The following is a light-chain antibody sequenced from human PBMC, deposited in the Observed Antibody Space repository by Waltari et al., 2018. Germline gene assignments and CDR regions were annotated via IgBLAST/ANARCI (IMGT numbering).Light chain of an antibody. CDR1: SSNIGGNY. J-gene: IGLJ3*02. CDR3: GTWDTSLSAGV. Sequence: QSVLTQPPSVSAAPGQKVTISCSGSSSNIGGNYVSWYQHFPGSAPKLLISENNKRPSGLPDLFSASKSGSSATLHITGPQTEDEADYYCGTWDTSLSAGVFGGGTKVTVL. V-gene: IGLV1-51*02. CDR2: ENN.